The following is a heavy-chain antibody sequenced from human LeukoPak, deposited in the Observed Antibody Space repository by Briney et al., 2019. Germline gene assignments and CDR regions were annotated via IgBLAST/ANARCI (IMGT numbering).Heavy chain of an antibody. Sequence: SETLSLTCAVSGGSISSSNWWSWVRQPPGKGLEWIGEIYHSGSTNYNPSLKSRVTLSVDKSKNQFSLKLSSVTAGDTAVYYCAREDYSNYVIDYWGQGTLVTVSS. CDR3: AREDYSNYVIDY. D-gene: IGHD4-11*01. J-gene: IGHJ4*02. V-gene: IGHV4-4*02. CDR1: GGSISSSNW. CDR2: IYHSGST.